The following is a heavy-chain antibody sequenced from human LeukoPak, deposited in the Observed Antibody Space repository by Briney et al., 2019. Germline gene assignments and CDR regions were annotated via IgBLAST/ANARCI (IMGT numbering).Heavy chain of an antibody. D-gene: IGHD5-24*01. CDR1: GYTLTSYD. CDR2: MNPNSGNT. V-gene: IGHV1-8*01. J-gene: IGHJ4*02. Sequence: ASVKVSCKASGYTLTSYDINWVRQATGQGLEWMGWMNPNSGNTSYAQKFQGRVTMTRDTSTSTVYMELSSLRSEDTAVYYCARGRDDHFDYWGQGTLVTVSS. CDR3: ARGRDDHFDY.